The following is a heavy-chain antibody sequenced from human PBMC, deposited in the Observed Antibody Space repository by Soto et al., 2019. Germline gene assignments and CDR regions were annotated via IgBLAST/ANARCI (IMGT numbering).Heavy chain of an antibody. V-gene: IGHV3-33*01. D-gene: IGHD3-22*01. CDR3: ARDTWRYYDSSGYREGY. J-gene: IGHJ4*02. Sequence: VQLVESGGGVVQPGRSLRLSCAASGFTFSSYGMHWVRQAPGKGLEWVAVIWYDGSNKYYADSVKGRFTISRDNSKNTLYLQMNSLRAEDTAVYYCARDTWRYYDSSGYREGYWGQGTLVTVSS. CDR2: IWYDGSNK. CDR1: GFTFSSYG.